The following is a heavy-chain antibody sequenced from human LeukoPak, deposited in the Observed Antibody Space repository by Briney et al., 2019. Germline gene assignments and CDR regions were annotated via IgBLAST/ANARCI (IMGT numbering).Heavy chain of an antibody. CDR1: GVSFSDYY. Sequence: SETLSLTCAVYGVSFSDYYWTWIRQPPGKGLEWIGEINHSGSPNNNPSLKSRVSISFDTSKNQFSLKLTSVTAADTAVYYCGSRRTAMFGVIKGPIDCWGHGTLVTVSS. V-gene: IGHV4-34*01. D-gene: IGHD3-3*01. CDR3: GSRRTAMFGVIKGPIDC. CDR2: INHSGSP. J-gene: IGHJ4*01.